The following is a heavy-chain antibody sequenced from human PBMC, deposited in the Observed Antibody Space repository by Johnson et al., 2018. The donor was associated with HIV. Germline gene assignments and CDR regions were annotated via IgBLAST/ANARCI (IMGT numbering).Heavy chain of an antibody. CDR2: IKGDGSEK. D-gene: IGHD3-10*01. V-gene: IGHV3-7*05. CDR3: ARPIARGASDI. Sequence: VQLVESGGGLVKPGGSLKLSCATSGFTFSDYYMSWIRQAPGKGLEWVANIKGDGSEKYHVDSVRGRFTISRDNAKNSLYLQMDSLRAEDTAIYYCARPIARGASDIWGQGTMVTVSS. J-gene: IGHJ3*02. CDR1: GFTFSDYY.